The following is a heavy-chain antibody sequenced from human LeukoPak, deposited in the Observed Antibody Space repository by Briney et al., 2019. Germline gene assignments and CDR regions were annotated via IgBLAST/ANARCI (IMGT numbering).Heavy chain of an antibody. D-gene: IGHD1-26*01. Sequence: PGGSLRLSCAASGFIFSNYAIHWVRQAPGKGLEWVAVISNDGNNKNYADSVKGRFTISRDNAKNSLYLQMNSLRAEDTAVYYCARDKQVIVGATTAYDYWGQGTLVTVSS. CDR1: GFIFSNYA. CDR2: ISNDGNNK. J-gene: IGHJ4*02. CDR3: ARDKQVIVGATTAYDY. V-gene: IGHV3-30*04.